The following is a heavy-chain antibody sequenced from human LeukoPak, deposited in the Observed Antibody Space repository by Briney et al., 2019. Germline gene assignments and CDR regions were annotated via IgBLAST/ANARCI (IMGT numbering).Heavy chain of an antibody. CDR3: AKDGVAMIVVVIEYFDY. D-gene: IGHD3-22*01. V-gene: IGHV3-48*01. J-gene: IGHJ4*02. Sequence: PGGSLRLSCAASGFTFSSYPMNWVRQAPGKGLEWLSYISSSGYTIYYADSVKGRFSISRDNAKNSLFLQMNSLRAEDTAVYYCAKDGVAMIVVVIEYFDYWGQGTLVTVSS. CDR1: GFTFSSYP. CDR2: ISSSGYTI.